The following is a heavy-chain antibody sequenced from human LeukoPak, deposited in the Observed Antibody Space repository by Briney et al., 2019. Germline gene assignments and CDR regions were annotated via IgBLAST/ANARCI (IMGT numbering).Heavy chain of an antibody. CDR2: LYHSGRT. V-gene: IGHV4-38-2*02. CDR1: AYSISSGYY. CDR3: ARDRGDYGSGYPSALNY. D-gene: IGHD3-22*01. Sequence: PSETLSLTCTVSAYSISSGYYWGWIRQLPGKGLGWFGSLYHSGRTYYNATLKSSVTISVDTSKNQCSLKLSSVSAADTAVYYCARDRGDYGSGYPSALNYWGQGTLVTVSS. J-gene: IGHJ4*02.